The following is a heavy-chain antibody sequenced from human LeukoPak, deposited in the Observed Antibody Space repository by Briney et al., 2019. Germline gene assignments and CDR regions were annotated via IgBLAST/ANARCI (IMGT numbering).Heavy chain of an antibody. CDR3: ARGISAARRYYFDS. CDR2: IRQDGSEQ. D-gene: IGHD6-6*01. CDR1: GFPFSHYW. J-gene: IGHJ4*02. V-gene: IGHV3-7*01. Sequence: GGPLRLSCAASGFPFSHYWMSWVRQAPGKGLGWVANIRQDGSEQYYLDSVKGRFTISKDNADNSLYLQMNSLRSADTAIYYCARGISAARRYYFDSWGQGILVTVS.